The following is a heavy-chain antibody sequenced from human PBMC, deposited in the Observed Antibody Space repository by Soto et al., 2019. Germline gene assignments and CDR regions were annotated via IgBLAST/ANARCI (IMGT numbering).Heavy chain of an antibody. CDR2: IWYDGSNK. D-gene: IGHD4-17*01. V-gene: IGHV3-33*01. Sequence: QVQLVESGGGVVQPGRSLRLSCAASGFTFSSYGMHWVRQAPGKGLEWVAVIWYDGSNKYYADSVKGRFTISRDNSKNTLYLQMISLRAEDTAVYYCARGTTVTTRLGWYFDLWGRGTLVTVSS. J-gene: IGHJ2*01. CDR3: ARGTTVTTRLGWYFDL. CDR1: GFTFSSYG.